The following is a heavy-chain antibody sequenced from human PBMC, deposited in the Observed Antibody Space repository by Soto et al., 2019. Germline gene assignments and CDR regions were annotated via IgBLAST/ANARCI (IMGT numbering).Heavy chain of an antibody. D-gene: IGHD6-19*01. CDR2: IYSSSST. Sequence: GGSLRLSCAASGFTVSSNYMSWVRQAPGKGLEWVSVIYSSSSTYYADSVKGRFTISRDNAKNTLYLQMNSLRAEDTAVYYCAKKVGGWFNWFDPWGQGTLVTVS. J-gene: IGHJ5*02. CDR1: GFTVSSNY. V-gene: IGHV3-53*01. CDR3: AKKVGGWFNWFDP.